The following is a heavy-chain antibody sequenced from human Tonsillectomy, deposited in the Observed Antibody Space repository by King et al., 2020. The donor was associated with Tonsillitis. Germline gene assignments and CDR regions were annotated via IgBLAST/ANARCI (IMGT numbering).Heavy chain of an antibody. V-gene: IGHV3-64D*06. CDR3: VKGDEYYDFWSGDYRDYYYYGMDV. D-gene: IGHD3-3*01. Sequence: VQLVESGGGLVQPGGSLRISCSASEFALSSYAMHWVRQAPGKGLEYVSAISSDGGRTYYAGSVKGRFTISRDNSKNTLYLQMSSLRPEDTAVYYCVKGDEYYDFWSGDYRDYYYYGMDVWGQGTTVTVSS. J-gene: IGHJ6*02. CDR2: ISSDGGRT. CDR1: EFALSSYA.